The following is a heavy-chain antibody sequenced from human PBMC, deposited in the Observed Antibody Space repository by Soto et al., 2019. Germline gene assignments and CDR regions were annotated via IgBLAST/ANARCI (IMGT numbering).Heavy chain of an antibody. Sequence: SETLSLACTVSGGSISSGDYYWSWIRQHPGKGLEWIGYIYYSGSTYYNPSLKSRVTISVDTSKNQFSLKLSSVTAADTAVYYCVRDRWATYYYYGMDVWGQGTTVTVSS. D-gene: IGHD5-12*01. CDR2: IYYSGST. CDR1: GGSISSGDYY. J-gene: IGHJ6*02. CDR3: VRDRWATYYYYGMDV. V-gene: IGHV4-31*03.